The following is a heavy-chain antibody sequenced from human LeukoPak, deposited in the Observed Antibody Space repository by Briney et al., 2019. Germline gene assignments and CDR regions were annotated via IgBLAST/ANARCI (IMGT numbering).Heavy chain of an antibody. D-gene: IGHD6-6*01. J-gene: IGHJ4*02. V-gene: IGHV4-61*02. Sequence: SETLSLTCTVSGGSISSGSYYWSWIRQPAGKGLEWIGRIYTSGSTNYNPSRKSRVTISVDTSKNQFSLKLSSVTAADTAVYYCARGGGIAAWGLDYWGQGTLVTVSS. CDR2: IYTSGST. CDR1: GGSISSGSYY. CDR3: ARGGGIAAWGLDY.